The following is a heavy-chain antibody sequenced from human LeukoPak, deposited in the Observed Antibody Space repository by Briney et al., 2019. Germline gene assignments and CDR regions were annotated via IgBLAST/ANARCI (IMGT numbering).Heavy chain of an antibody. CDR2: INHSGST. CDR1: GGSFSGYY. J-gene: IGHJ4*02. D-gene: IGHD3-16*01. V-gene: IGHV4-34*01. CDR3: ARGGMGGDYFDY. Sequence: SETLSLTCAVYGGSFSGYYWSWIRQPPGKGLEWIGEINHSGSTNYNPSLKSRVTISVDTSKNQFSLKLSSVTAADTAVYYCARGGMGGDYFDYWSQGTLVTVPS.